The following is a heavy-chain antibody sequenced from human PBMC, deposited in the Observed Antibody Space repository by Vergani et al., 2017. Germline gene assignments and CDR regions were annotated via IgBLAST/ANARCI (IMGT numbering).Heavy chain of an antibody. J-gene: IGHJ6*02. CDR3: ARDLTGGYSYGFYYGMDV. CDR1: GFTFSSYS. CDR2: ISSSSSYI. D-gene: IGHD5-18*01. Sequence: EVQLVESGGGLVKPGGSLRLSCAASGFTFSSYSMNWVRQAPAKGLEWVSSISSSSSYIYYADSVKGRFTISRDNAKNSLYLQMNSLRAEDTAVYYCARDLTGGYSYGFYYGMDVWGQGTTVTVSS. V-gene: IGHV3-21*01.